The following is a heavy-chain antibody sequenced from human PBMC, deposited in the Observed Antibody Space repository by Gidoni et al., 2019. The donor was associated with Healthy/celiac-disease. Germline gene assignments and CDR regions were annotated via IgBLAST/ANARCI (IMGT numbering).Heavy chain of an antibody. CDR3: ARLGFDPTVTTFGNSKWYYYGMDV. CDR2: IYPGDSDT. J-gene: IGHJ6*02. D-gene: IGHD4-17*01. V-gene: IGHV5-51*03. CDR1: GYSFTSYW. Sequence: EVQLVQSGAEVKKPGEPLKISCTGAGYSFTSYWIAWVRQMPGKGLEWMGIIYPGDSDTRYSPSFQGQVTISADKSISTAYLQWSSLKASDTAMYYCARLGFDPTVTTFGNSKWYYYGMDVWGQGTTVTVSS.